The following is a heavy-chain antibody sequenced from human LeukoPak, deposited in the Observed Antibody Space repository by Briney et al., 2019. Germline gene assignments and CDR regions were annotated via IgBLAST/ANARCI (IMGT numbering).Heavy chain of an antibody. J-gene: IGHJ4*02. CDR3: ARRPGSSY. CDR1: GGSFSGYY. D-gene: IGHD3-10*01. V-gene: IGHV4-34*01. CDR2: INHSGST. Sequence: PETLSHTRAVYGGSFSGYYWSWIRQPPGKRLEWIGEINHSGSTNYNPSLKRRVTISVDTPKHQFSLHLAYVTAAYTAVYYCARRPGSSYWGQGTLVTVSS.